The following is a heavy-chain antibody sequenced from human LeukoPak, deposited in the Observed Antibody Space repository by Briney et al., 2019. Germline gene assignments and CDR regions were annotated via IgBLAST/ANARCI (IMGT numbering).Heavy chain of an antibody. V-gene: IGHV3-15*01. J-gene: IGHJ4*02. CDR1: GFTFSSYA. CDR2: IKSKTDGGTT. CDR3: TTAPMTTVTTFDY. Sequence: GGSLRLSCAASGFTFSSYAMSWVRQAPGKGLEWVGRIKSKTDGGTTDYAAPVKGRFTISRDDSKNTLYLQMDSLKTEDTAVYYCTTAPMTTVTTFDYWGQGTLVTVSS. D-gene: IGHD4-17*01.